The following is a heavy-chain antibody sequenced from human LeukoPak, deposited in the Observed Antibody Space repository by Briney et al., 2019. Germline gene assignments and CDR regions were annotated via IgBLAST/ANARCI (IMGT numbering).Heavy chain of an antibody. D-gene: IGHD1-26*01. CDR2: INSDGRIT. CDR3: ARDPNSGSYFDY. CDR1: GFTFSDYW. Sequence: GGSLRLSCAASGFTFSDYWMHWVRQAPGKGLVGVSRINSDGRITSYADSVKGRFTTSRDNAKNSLYLQMNSLRAEDTAVYYCARDPNSGSYFDYWGQGTLVTVSS. V-gene: IGHV3-74*01. J-gene: IGHJ4*02.